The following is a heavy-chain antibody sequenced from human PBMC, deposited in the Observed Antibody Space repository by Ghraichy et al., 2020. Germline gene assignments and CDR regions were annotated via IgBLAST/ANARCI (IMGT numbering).Heavy chain of an antibody. V-gene: IGHV3-7*03. CDR2: IKQDGSEK. CDR1: GFTFSSYW. Sequence: LSLTCAASGFTFSSYWMNWVRQAPGKGLEWVANIKQDGSEKYYVDSVKGRFTISRDNAKNSLYLQMNSLRAEDTGVYYCARGYSFSWDEYFQHWGQGTLVTVSS. CDR3: ARGYSFSWDEYFQH. D-gene: IGHD6-13*01. J-gene: IGHJ1*01.